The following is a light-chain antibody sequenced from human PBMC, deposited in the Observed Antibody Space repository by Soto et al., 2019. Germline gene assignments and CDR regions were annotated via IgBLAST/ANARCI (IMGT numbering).Light chain of an antibody. CDR3: CSYAGSSTLL. CDR1: GSAVGSFNL. V-gene: IGLV2-23*01. J-gene: IGLJ2*01. Sequence: QSVLTQPASVSGSPGQSITISCTGAGSAVGSFNLVSWYQHHPGRAPKLMIYEGSKRPSGVSYRFSGSKSGNTGSLTISGLQAEDEADYYCCSYAGSSTLLFGGGTQLTVL. CDR2: EGS.